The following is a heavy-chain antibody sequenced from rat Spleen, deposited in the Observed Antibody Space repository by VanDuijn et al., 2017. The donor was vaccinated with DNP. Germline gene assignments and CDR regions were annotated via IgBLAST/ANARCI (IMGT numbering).Heavy chain of an antibody. CDR3: ARHSYNSGWDYFDY. D-gene: IGHD4-3*01. Sequence: EVQLVESGGGLVQPGRSLKLSCAASGFTFSDYYMAWVRQAPKKGLEWVASISYEGSSTYYGDSVKGRFTISRDNAKSTLYLQMNSLRSEDTATYYCARHSYNSGWDYFDYWGQGVMVTVSS. V-gene: IGHV5-22*01. CDR1: GFTFSDYY. CDR2: ISYEGSST. J-gene: IGHJ2*01.